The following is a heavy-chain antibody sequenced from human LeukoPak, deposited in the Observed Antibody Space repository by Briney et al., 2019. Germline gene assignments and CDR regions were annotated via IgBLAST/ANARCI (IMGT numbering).Heavy chain of an antibody. CDR2: IYHSGST. V-gene: IGHV4-30-2*01. CDR3: ARGLNYDRFLRPKGVWFDP. D-gene: IGHD3-22*01. Sequence: SQTLSLTCAVSGGSISSGGYSWSWIRQPPGKGLEWIGYIYHSGSTYYNPSLKSRVTISVDRSKNQFSLKLSSVTAADTAVYYCARGLNYDRFLRPKGVWFDPWGQGTLVTVSS. CDR1: GGSISSGGYS. J-gene: IGHJ5*02.